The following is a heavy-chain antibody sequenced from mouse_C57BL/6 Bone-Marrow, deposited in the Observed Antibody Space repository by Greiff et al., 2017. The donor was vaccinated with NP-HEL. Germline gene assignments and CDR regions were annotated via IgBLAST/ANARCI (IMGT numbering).Heavy chain of an antibody. V-gene: IGHV7-3*01. J-gene: IGHJ4*01. D-gene: IGHD2-4*01. Sequence: DVKLVESGGGLVQPGGSLSLSCAASGFTFTAYYMSWVRQPPGKALEWLVFIRNKANGYTTEYSESVKGRFTISRDNTQSILYLQMNALRAEDSATYYCARSIYYDYADDPFYAMDCWGRETSVTVSS. CDR2: IRNKANGYTT. CDR3: ARSIYYDYADDPFYAMDC. CDR1: GFTFTAYY.